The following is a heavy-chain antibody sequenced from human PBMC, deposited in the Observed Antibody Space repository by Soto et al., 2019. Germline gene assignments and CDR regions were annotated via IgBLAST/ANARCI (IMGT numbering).Heavy chain of an antibody. Sequence: SVKVFCKASGGTFSSYAISWVRQAPGQGLEWMGGIIPIFGTANYAQKFQGRVTITADKSTSTAYMELSSLRSEDTAVYYCARDHRGPYDSSGYYYFDYWGQGTLVTVSS. CDR2: IIPIFGTA. CDR1: GGTFSSYA. V-gene: IGHV1-69*06. CDR3: ARDHRGPYDSSGYYYFDY. D-gene: IGHD3-22*01. J-gene: IGHJ4*02.